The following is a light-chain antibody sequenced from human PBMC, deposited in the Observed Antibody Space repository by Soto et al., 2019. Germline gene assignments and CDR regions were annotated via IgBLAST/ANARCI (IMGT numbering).Light chain of an antibody. CDR2: ANT. J-gene: IGLJ1*01. CDR3: QSYDSSLNTYV. Sequence: SVLTQPPSVSGAPGQRVTISCTGSSSNIGAGYDVHWYQQLPGTAPKLLIFANTFRPSGVPDRVSGSKSGTTGSLAITGLQADDEADYYCQSYDSSLNTYVFGTGTKVTVL. CDR1: SSNIGAGYD. V-gene: IGLV1-40*01.